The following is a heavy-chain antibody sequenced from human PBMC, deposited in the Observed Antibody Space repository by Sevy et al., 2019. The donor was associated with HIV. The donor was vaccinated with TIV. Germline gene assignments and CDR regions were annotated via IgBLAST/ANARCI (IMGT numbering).Heavy chain of an antibody. CDR2: INPNSRGT. D-gene: IGHD3-22*01. CDR1: GYTFTGYY. Sequence: AAVKVSCKASGYTFTGYYMHWVRQAPGQGLERMGWINPNSRGTNYAQKFQGRVTMTRDTSISTAYMELSRLRSDDTAAYHCARGPRYYYDSSCYTQWFQHWGQGTAVIVSS. V-gene: IGHV1-2*02. J-gene: IGHJ1*01. CDR3: ARGPRYYYDSSCYTQWFQH.